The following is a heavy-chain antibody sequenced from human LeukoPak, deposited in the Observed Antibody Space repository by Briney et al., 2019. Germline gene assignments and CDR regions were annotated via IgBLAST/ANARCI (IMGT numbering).Heavy chain of an antibody. CDR3: ARDEVAGTYYFDN. J-gene: IGHJ4*02. CDR1: GYTFTNHY. V-gene: IGHV1-46*01. D-gene: IGHD6-19*01. CDR2: INPGGGST. Sequence: ASVKVSCKASGYTFTNHYMQWVRQAPGQGLEWMGIINPGGGSTSYPQKFQGRVTMTRDTSTSTVYMELSSLRSEDTAFYFCARDEVAGTYYFDNWGQGTLVTVSS.